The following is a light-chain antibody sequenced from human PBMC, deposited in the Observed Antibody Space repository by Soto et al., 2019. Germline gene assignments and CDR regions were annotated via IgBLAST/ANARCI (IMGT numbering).Light chain of an antibody. CDR3: QQRSNWPPEIT. CDR2: GAS. CDR1: QRISGY. Sequence: ESVLTQSAATLSLSQGERATLSCRASQRISGYLGWYQQKPGQAPRLLIYGASNRATGIPDRFSGSGSGTDFTLTVSSLEPEAFALYYCQQRSNWPPEITFGQGTRLEIK. J-gene: IGKJ5*01. V-gene: IGKV3-11*01.